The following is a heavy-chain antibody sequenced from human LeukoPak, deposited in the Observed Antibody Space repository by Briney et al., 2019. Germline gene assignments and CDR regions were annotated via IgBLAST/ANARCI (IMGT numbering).Heavy chain of an antibody. Sequence: SETLSLTCTVSGYSINSGYFWGWIRQPPGKGLEWIGSISHSGTTYYNPSLKGRITISQDTSKNQFSLKVGSVTAADAAAYYCTREEGGTTVDYWGQGTLVTVSS. CDR2: ISHSGTT. J-gene: IGHJ4*02. D-gene: IGHD1-1*01. CDR3: TREEGGTTVDY. CDR1: GYSINSGYF. V-gene: IGHV4-38-2*02.